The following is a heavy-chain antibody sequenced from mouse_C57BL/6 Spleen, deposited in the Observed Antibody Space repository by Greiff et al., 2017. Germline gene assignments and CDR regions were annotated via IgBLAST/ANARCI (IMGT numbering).Heavy chain of an antibody. CDR3: ARDQGVYYGSSYVGWYFDV. J-gene: IGHJ1*03. D-gene: IGHD1-1*01. CDR2: ISDGGSYT. CDR1: GFTFSSYA. Sequence: EVHLVESGGGLVKPGGSLKLSCAASGFTFSSYAMSWVRQTPEKRLEWVATISDGGSYTYYPDNVKGRFTISRDNAKNNLYLQMSHLKSEDTAMYYCARDQGVYYGSSYVGWYFDVWGTGTTVTVSS. V-gene: IGHV5-4*01.